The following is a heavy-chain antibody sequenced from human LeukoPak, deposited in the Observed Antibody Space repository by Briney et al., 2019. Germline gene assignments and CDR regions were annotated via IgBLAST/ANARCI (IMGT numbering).Heavy chain of an antibody. J-gene: IGHJ4*02. Sequence: SETLSLTCTVSGGSISSGGYYWSWLRQPPGKGLEWIGYIYHSGSTYYNPFLKSRVTISVDRSKNQFSLKLSSVTAADTAVYYCAKEDSSSWYYFDYWGQGTLVTVSS. CDR3: AKEDSSSWYYFDY. V-gene: IGHV4-30-2*01. CDR1: GGSISSGGYY. CDR2: IYHSGST. D-gene: IGHD6-13*01.